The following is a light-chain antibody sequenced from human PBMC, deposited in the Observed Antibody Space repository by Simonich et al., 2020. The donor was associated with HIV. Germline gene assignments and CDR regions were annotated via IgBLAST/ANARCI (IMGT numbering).Light chain of an antibody. Sequence: EIVLTQSPGTLSLSPGERATLSLRASQSVSSSYLAWYQQKPGQAPRRLIYGASSRATGLPDRFSGSGSGTDFTLTISRLEPEDFAVYYCQQYGSSPPTTFGQGTKLEIK. J-gene: IGKJ2*01. CDR1: QSVSSSY. CDR3: QQYGSSPPTT. CDR2: GAS. V-gene: IGKV3-20*01.